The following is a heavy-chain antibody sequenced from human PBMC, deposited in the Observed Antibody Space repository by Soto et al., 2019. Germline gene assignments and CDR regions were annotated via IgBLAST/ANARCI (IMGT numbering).Heavy chain of an antibody. CDR1: GFSFSTYS. CDR3: ARGGSSSDNGMDV. Sequence: EVQLVESGGGLVRPGGSLRLSCAASGFSFSTYSMNWVRQAPGKGLEWVSYISSRSYTIYYIDSVKGRFTISRDNAKSSLYLQMNSLSDEDTAVYYCARGGSSSDNGMDVWGQGTTVTVSS. CDR2: ISSRSYTI. J-gene: IGHJ6*02. V-gene: IGHV3-48*02. D-gene: IGHD6-6*01.